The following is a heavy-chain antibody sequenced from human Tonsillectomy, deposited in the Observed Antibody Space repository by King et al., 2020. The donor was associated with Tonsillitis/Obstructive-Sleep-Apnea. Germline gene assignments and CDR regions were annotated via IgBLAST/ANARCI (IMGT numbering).Heavy chain of an antibody. CDR3: ARGPRYCSSTSCYKDYDYDMDV. J-gene: IGHJ6*03. Sequence: QLVQSGAEVKKPGASVKVSCKASGYTFSSYGIIWVRQAPGQGLEWKGWISVYKDNTNYAQKFQGRVTMTTDTSTSTAYMELRSLRSDDKALYYCARGPRYCSSTSCYKDYDYDMDVWGKGTTVTVSS. CDR2: ISVYKDNT. CDR1: GYTFSSYG. D-gene: IGHD2-2*02. V-gene: IGHV1-18*01.